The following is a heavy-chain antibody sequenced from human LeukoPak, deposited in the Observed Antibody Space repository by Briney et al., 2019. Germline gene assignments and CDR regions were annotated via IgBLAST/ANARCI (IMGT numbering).Heavy chain of an antibody. CDR1: GFPFDDYG. V-gene: IGHV3-20*01. D-gene: IGHD1-26*01. CDR3: ARENGIVGATTYYYYGMDV. J-gene: IGHJ6*02. CDR2: INWNGGST. Sequence: GSLRLSCAASGFPFDDYGMSWVRQAPGKGLEWVSGINWNGGSTGYADSVKGRFTISRDNAKNSLYLQMNSLRAEDTALYHCARENGIVGATTYYYYGMDVWGQGTTVTVSS.